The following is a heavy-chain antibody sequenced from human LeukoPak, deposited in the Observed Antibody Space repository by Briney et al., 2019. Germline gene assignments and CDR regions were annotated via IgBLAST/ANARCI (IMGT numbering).Heavy chain of an antibody. D-gene: IGHD1-26*01. CDR2: IIPILGIA. J-gene: IGHJ5*02. CDR3: ARGSGSHGSDWFDP. CDR1: GYTFSGYY. Sequence: SVKVSCKASGYTFSGYYMHWVRQAPGQGLEWMGRIIPILGIANYAQKFQGRVTITADKSTSTAYMELSSLRSEDTAVYYCARGSGSHGSDWFDPWGQGTLVTVSS. V-gene: IGHV1-69*04.